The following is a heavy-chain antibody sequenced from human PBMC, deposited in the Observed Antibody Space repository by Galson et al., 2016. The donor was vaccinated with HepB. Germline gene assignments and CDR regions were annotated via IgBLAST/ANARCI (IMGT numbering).Heavy chain of an antibody. D-gene: IGHD6-13*01. CDR3: ARNPNAAATGTWG. CDR2: ISYDGKSE. CDR1: GFTFSTYG. J-gene: IGHJ4*02. V-gene: IGHV3-30*03. Sequence: SLRLSCAASGFTFSTYGMHWVRQAPGKGLEWVALISYDGKSESYADSVKGRVTISRDNSKNTLYLQMHSLRAEDTAVYFCARNPNAAATGTWGWGQGTLVTVSS.